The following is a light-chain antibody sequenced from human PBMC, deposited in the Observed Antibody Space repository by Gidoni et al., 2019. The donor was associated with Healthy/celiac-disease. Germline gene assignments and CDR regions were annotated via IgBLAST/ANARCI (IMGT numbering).Light chain of an antibody. CDR1: ALPKQY. CDR2: KDS. J-gene: IGLJ3*02. Sequence: SYTLTQPPSVSVSPGQTARITCSGDALPKQYAYWYQQKPGQAPVLVIYKDSERPSGIPERFSGSSSGTTVTLTISGVQAEDEADYYCQSADSSGTYFWVFGGGTKLTVL. V-gene: IGLV3-25*03. CDR3: QSADSSGTYFWV.